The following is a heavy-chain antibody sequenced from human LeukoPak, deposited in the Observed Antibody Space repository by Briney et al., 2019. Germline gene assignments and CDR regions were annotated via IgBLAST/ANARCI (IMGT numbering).Heavy chain of an antibody. CDR3: ARDPGYRGESGWFDP. V-gene: IGHV3-23*01. D-gene: IGHD5-18*01. J-gene: IGHJ5*02. CDR1: GFTFSNHG. Sequence: GGTLRLSCAASGFTFSNHGMNWVRQAPGKGLEWLSGVSPPGGGTYYADSVKGRFTISRDDSKNTLYLQMNSLRAEDTAVYYCARDPGYRGESGWFDPWGQGTLVTVSS. CDR2: VSPPGGGT.